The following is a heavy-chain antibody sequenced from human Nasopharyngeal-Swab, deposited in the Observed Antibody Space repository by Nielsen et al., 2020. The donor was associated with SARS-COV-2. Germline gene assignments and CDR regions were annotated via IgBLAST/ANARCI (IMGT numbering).Heavy chain of an antibody. V-gene: IGHV3-30*18. D-gene: IGHD3-10*01. CDR1: GFDFWKYA. J-gene: IGHJ3*02. CDR3: AKANVLFWFGQFKNDGFDI. Sequence: GESLKISCAASGFDFWKYAMSWVRQAPGKGLEWVAVISYEGSKKFYAESVEGRFTISRDYSKSTLYLQMDSLRTEDTAMYYCAKANVLFWFGQFKNDGFDIWGQGTMVAVSS. CDR2: ISYEGSKK.